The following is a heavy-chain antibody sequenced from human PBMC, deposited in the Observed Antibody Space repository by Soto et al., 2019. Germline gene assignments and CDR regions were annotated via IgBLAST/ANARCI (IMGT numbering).Heavy chain of an antibody. V-gene: IGHV4-39*01. J-gene: IGHJ4*02. Sequence: ASETLSLTCTVSGGSISSSSYYWGWIRQPPGKGLEWIGSIYYSGSTYYNPSLKSRVTISVDTSKNQFSLKLSSVTAADTAVYYCARLTLGELLDYWGQGTLVTVSS. CDR2: IYYSGST. D-gene: IGHD1-26*01. CDR1: GGSISSSSYY. CDR3: ARLTLGELLDY.